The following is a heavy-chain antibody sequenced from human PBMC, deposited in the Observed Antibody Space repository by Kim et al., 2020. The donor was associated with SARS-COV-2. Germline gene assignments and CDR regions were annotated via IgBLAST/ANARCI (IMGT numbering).Heavy chain of an antibody. CDR3: ARVAAAGQYYYYYYGMDV. V-gene: IGHV3-7*04. Sequence: KGRFTISRENAKNSLYLQMTSLRAEDTAVYYCARVAAAGQYYYYYYGMDVWGQGTTVTVSS. D-gene: IGHD6-13*01. J-gene: IGHJ6*02.